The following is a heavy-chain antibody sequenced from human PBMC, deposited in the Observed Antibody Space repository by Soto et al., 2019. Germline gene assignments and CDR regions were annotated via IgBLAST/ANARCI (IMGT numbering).Heavy chain of an antibody. CDR3: ARGIRKPGYYYNDY. V-gene: IGHV3-11*05. J-gene: IGHJ4*02. Sequence: PGGSLRLSCAASGFTFSDYYMSWIRRAPGKGLEWVSYISSSSSYTNYADSVKGRFTISRDNAKNSLYLQMNSLRAEDTAVYYSARGIRKPGYYYNDYWGQGTLVTVSS. D-gene: IGHD3-22*01. CDR2: ISSSSSYT. CDR1: GFTFSDYY.